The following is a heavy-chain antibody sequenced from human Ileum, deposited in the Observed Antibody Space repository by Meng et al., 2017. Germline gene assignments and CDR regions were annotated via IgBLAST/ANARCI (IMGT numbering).Heavy chain of an antibody. V-gene: IGHV3-23*01. CDR1: GFPFSNYA. J-gene: IGHJ4*02. D-gene: IGHD3-16*01. CDR2: VGGSGVST. Sequence: GHVLGSGGGLREPGGFRVLSFAGSGFPFSNYAMHWARQSPGKGLDGVSAVGGSGVSTYYDDSVKGRFTISRDNSKNTLSLQMSSLRAEDTAVYYCAKARSMVITSAANYWGQGTLVTVSS. CDR3: AKARSMVITSAANY.